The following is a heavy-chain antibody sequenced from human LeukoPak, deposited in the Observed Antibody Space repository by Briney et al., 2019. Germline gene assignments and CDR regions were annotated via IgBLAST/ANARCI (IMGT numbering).Heavy chain of an antibody. J-gene: IGHJ4*02. CDR1: GFTFSSYW. CDR3: ARDLMTYYYDSSGIYFDY. Sequence: PGGSLRLSCAASGFTFSSYWMSWVRQAPGKGLEWVAHIKQDGSEKYYVDSVKGRFTISRDNAKNSLYLQMNSLRAEDTAVYYCARDLMTYYYDSSGIYFDYWGQGTLVTVSS. V-gene: IGHV3-7*01. CDR2: IKQDGSEK. D-gene: IGHD3-22*01.